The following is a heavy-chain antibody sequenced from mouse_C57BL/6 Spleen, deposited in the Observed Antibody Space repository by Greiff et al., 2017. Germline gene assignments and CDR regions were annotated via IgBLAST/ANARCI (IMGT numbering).Heavy chain of an antibody. CDR2: IHPNSGST. V-gene: IGHV1-64*01. CDR3: ARWGDYDEKTWFAY. J-gene: IGHJ3*01. D-gene: IGHD2-4*01. CDR1: GYTFTSYW. Sequence: VQLQQPGAELVKPGASVKLSCKASGYTFTSYWMHWVKQRPGQGLEWIGMIHPNSGSTNYNEKFKSKATLTVDKSSSTAYMQLSSLTSEDSAVYYFARWGDYDEKTWFAYWGQGTLVTVSA.